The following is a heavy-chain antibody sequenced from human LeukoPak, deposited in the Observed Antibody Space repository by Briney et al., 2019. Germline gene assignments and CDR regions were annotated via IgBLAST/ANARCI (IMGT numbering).Heavy chain of an antibody. J-gene: IGHJ4*02. V-gene: IGHV1-69*05. D-gene: IGHD2-2*01. CDR2: IIPIFGTA. Sequence: SVKVSCKASGGTFSSYAISWVRQAPGQGLEWMGGIIPIFGTADYAQKFQGRVTITTDESTSTAYMELSSLRSEDTAVYYCARSLIVVVPAAKLGYSYGYFDYWGQGTLVTVSS. CDR1: GGTFSSYA. CDR3: ARSLIVVVPAAKLGYSYGYFDY.